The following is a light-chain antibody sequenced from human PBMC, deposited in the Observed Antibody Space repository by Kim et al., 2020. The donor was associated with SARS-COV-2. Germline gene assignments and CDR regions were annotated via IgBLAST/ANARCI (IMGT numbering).Light chain of an antibody. CDR2: QAS. CDR1: RSISGD. CDR3: QQYNTYPLT. Sequence: DIQMTQSPSTLSASVGDRVTITCRASRSISGDLAWYQQKPGKVPNFLIYQASSLKSGVPSRFSGSGSGTEFTLTISSLQPDDSATDYCQQYNTYPLTFGGGTKVDIK. V-gene: IGKV1-5*03. J-gene: IGKJ4*01.